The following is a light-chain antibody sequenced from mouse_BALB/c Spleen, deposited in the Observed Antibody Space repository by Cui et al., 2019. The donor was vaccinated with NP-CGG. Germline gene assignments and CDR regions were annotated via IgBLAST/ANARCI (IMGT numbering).Light chain of an antibody. CDR1: TGVVTTSNY. CDR2: GTN. J-gene: IGLJ1*01. V-gene: IGLV1*01. Sequence: QAVVTPESALTTSPGETVTLTCRSSTGVVTTSNYANWVQEKPDHLFTGLIGGTNNRPPGVPARFSGSLIGDKAALTITGAQTEDEAIYFCALWYSNHWVFGGGTKLTVL. CDR3: ALWYSNHWV.